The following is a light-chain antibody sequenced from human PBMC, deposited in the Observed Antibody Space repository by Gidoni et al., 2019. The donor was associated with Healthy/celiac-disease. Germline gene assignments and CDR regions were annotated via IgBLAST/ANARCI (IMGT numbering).Light chain of an antibody. J-gene: IGLJ3*02. CDR2: EVS. Sequence: QSALTQPDSVSGSPGQSITISCTGTSSDFGGYNYVSLYQQHPGKAPKLMIYEVSNRPSGVSNRFSGSKSCNTSSLTISGLQSDAEADYYCSSYTSSSTPWVFGGGTKLTVL. CDR1: SSDFGGYNY. CDR3: SSYTSSSTPWV. V-gene: IGLV2-14*01.